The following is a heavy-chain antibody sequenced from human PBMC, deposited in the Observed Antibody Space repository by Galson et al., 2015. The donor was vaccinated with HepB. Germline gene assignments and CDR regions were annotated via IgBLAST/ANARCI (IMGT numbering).Heavy chain of an antibody. CDR1: GFTISHYA. CDR3: VKPRSVIPGADFDF. V-gene: IGHV3-64*04. Sequence: SLRLSCAASGFTISHYAMHWVRQAPGKGLEYVSVISSNGGSTYYADSVKGRFTVSRDNAKNSLYLQMNSLRDEDTAVYYCVKPRSVIPGADFDFWGQGTLVAVST. CDR2: ISSNGGST. J-gene: IGHJ4*02.